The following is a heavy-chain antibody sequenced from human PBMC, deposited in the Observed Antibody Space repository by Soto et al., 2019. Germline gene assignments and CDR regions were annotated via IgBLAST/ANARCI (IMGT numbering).Heavy chain of an antibody. V-gene: IGHV1-69*13. CDR1: GWTYSSYV. D-gene: IGHD2-2*01. Sequence: ASVKVSCKASGWTYSSYVISWVRQTPEQGLEWMGGIIPIFGTANYAQKFQGRVTITADESTSTAYMELSSLRSEDTAVYYCARGFWLRSDIVVVPAAMVPGAFDIWGQGTMVTVSS. CDR2: IIPIFGTA. J-gene: IGHJ3*02. CDR3: ARGFWLRSDIVVVPAAMVPGAFDI.